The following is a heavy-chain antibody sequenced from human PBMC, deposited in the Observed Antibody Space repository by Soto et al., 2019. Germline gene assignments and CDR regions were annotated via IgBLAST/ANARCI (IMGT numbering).Heavy chain of an antibody. CDR2: MVPSGSS. D-gene: IGHD4-17*01. CDR1: NASISSYY. CDR3: ARDGNFGDDIHDYYGMDV. V-gene: IGHV4-59*01. Sequence: QVRLQESGPGLVKPSETLSLTCTVSNASISSYYWSWIRQPPGKRLEWIGYMVPSGSSKYNPSLAGRVTISVDTSNNQFSLKLTSVTAADTAVYYCARDGNFGDDIHDYYGMDVWGRGTTVTVSS. J-gene: IGHJ6*02.